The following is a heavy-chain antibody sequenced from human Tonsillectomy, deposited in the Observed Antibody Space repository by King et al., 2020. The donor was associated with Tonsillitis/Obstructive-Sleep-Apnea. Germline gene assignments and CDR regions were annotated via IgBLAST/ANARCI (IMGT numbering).Heavy chain of an antibody. D-gene: IGHD6-19*01. CDR2: IYYSGST. V-gene: IGHV4-59*01. CDR3: ASYSSGWYDY. Sequence: QLQESGPGLVKPSETLSLTCTVSGGSISSYYWSWIRQPPRKGLEWIGYIYYSGSTNYNPSLKSRVTISVDTSKNQFSLKLSSVTAADTAVYYCASYSSGWYDYWGQGTLVTVSS. CDR1: GGSISSYY. J-gene: IGHJ4*02.